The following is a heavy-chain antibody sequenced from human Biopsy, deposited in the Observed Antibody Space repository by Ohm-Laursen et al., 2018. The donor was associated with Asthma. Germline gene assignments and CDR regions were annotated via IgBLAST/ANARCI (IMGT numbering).Heavy chain of an antibody. D-gene: IGHD6-13*01. V-gene: IGHV4-34*01. Sequence: SETLSLTCAVYGGSFSGYYWIWIRQPPGKGLEWIGEINHSGSTNYNPSLKSRVTISVDTSKNQFSLKLSSVTAADTAVYYCARITNDRIAAAGRYYYYGMDVWGQGTTVTVSS. CDR2: INHSGST. J-gene: IGHJ6*02. CDR3: ARITNDRIAAAGRYYYYGMDV. CDR1: GGSFSGYY.